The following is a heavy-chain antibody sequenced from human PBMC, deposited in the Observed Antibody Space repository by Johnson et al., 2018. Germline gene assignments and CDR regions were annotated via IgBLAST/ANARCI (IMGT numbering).Heavy chain of an antibody. D-gene: IGHD3-10*01. CDR2: LRWNSDKI. CDR3: AKDNGVIITKDAFDV. V-gene: IGHV3-9*01. J-gene: IGHJ3*01. CDR1: GFRFDDYA. Sequence: EVQLVESGGGLVQPGRSMRLSCAASGFRFDDYAMYWVRQAPGKGLEWVSSLRWNSDKIGYADSVKGRFTISRDNAKNSLSLQMNSLRAEDTALYYCAKDNGVIITKDAFDVWGQGTMVTVSS.